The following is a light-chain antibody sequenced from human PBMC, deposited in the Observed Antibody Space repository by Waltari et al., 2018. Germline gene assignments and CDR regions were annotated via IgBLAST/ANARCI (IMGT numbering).Light chain of an antibody. V-gene: IGLV2-8*01. J-gene: IGLJ2*01. Sequence: QSALTQPPSASGSLGQSVTISCTGTSRDVGASNHVSWYQQNPGKAPKLMIFEVSKRPSGVPERFSGSRSGNTASLTVSGLQAEDEADYYCSSDAGSNNYVILGGGTKLTVL. CDR3: SSDAGSNNYVI. CDR2: EVS. CDR1: SRDVGASNH.